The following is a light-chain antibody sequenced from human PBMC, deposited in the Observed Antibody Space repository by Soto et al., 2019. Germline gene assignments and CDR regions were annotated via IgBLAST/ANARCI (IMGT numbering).Light chain of an antibody. CDR2: EVS. Sequence: QSALTQPASVSGSPGQSITISCTGTSSDVGSYNLVSWYQQHPGKAPKLMIYEVSKWPSGISNRFSGSKSGNTASLTISGPQAEDEGDYYCCSYAGSHYVFGTGTKVTVL. CDR1: SSDVGSYNL. V-gene: IGLV2-23*02. CDR3: CSYAGSHYV. J-gene: IGLJ1*01.